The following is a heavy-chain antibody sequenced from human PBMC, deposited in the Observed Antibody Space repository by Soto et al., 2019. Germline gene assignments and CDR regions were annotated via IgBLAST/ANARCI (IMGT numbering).Heavy chain of an antibody. CDR1: GGSISSSSYY. CDR3: ASRQLWPQGFDY. J-gene: IGHJ4*02. D-gene: IGHD5-18*01. Sequence: QLQLQESGPGLVKPSETLSLTCTVSGGSISSSSYYWGWIRQPPGKGLEWIGSIYYSGSTYYNPSLKSRVPISVDKSNNQFSLKLSSVTAADTAVYDCASRQLWPQGFDYWGQGTLVTVSS. CDR2: IYYSGST. V-gene: IGHV4-39*01.